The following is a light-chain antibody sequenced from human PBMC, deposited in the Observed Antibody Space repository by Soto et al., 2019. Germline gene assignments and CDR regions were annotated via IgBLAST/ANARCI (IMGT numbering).Light chain of an antibody. J-gene: IGKJ5*01. Sequence: DIQMTQSPSSLSASVGDRVTITCRASQSISSYLNWYQQKPGKAPKLLIYAASSLQSGVPPRFSGSGSGTDFTLTISALQPEDVATYYCQQSYSTPSITFGQGTRLEIK. CDR1: QSISSY. CDR2: AAS. V-gene: IGKV1-39*01. CDR3: QQSYSTPSIT.